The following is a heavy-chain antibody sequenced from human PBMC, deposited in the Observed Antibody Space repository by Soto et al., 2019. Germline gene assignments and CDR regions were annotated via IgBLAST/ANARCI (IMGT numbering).Heavy chain of an antibody. J-gene: IGHJ5*02. CDR3: AGRNSLASVSLNFRELSNYKWIDP. CDR2: IYYIGST. D-gene: IGHD3-16*02. V-gene: IGHV4-39*01. CDR1: GDSITNSNYY. Sequence: QLQLQESGPGLVKPSETLSLTCTVSGDSITNSNYYWGWFRQPPGKGLEWIASIYYIGSTYYNPSLKRRVTISVDTSNNQFSLNLISVTASDTAVYYCAGRNSLASVSLNFRELSNYKWIDPWGPGTLVTVSS.